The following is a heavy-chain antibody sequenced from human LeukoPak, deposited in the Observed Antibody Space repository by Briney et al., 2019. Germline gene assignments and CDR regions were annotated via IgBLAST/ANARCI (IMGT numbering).Heavy chain of an antibody. J-gene: IGHJ4*02. V-gene: IGHV3-43*02. D-gene: IGHD5-24*01. CDR2: ISGDGGST. Sequence: GGSLRLSCAASGFTFDDYAMHWVRQAPGKGLEWASLISGDGGSTYYADSVKGRFTISRDNSKNSLYLQMNSLRTEDTALYYCAKFTGWLQSAHDYFDYWGQGTLVTVSS. CDR1: GFTFDDYA. CDR3: AKFTGWLQSAHDYFDY.